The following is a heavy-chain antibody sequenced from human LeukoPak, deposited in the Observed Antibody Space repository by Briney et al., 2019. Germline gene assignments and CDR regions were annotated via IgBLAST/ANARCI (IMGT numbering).Heavy chain of an antibody. CDR2: IHSGGST. J-gene: IGHJ2*01. Sequence: GGSLRLSCAASGFTVSSNYMSWVRQAPGKGLEWVSVIHSGGSTYNADSVKGRFTISRDNSKNTLYLQMNSLRAEDTAVYYCARGRAQYFDLWGRGTLVTVSS. CDR3: ARGRAQYFDL. V-gene: IGHV3-66*01. CDR1: GFTVSSNY.